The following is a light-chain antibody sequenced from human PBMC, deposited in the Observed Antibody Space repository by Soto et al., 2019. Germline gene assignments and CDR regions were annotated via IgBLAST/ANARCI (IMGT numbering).Light chain of an antibody. V-gene: IGKV1-5*01. Sequence: DIQMTQSPSTLSASVGDRVTITCRASQSISSWLAWYQQKPGKAPKLLIYDASSLESGVPSRFSGSGSGTDFTLTISGLEPDDFAVYYCQQYVVSHMFTFGQGTKLDIK. J-gene: IGKJ2*01. CDR1: QSISSW. CDR3: QQYVVSHMFT. CDR2: DAS.